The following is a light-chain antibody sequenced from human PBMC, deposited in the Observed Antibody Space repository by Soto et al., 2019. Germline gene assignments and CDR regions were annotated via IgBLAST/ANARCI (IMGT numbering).Light chain of an antibody. Sequence: QSVLTQPPSVSGAPGQRVTISSTGSSSNIGAGYDVHWYQQLPGTAPKLLIYGNSNRPSGVPDRFSGSKSGTSASLAITGRQAEDEADYYCQSYDSSLSVVCGGGTQLTVL. V-gene: IGLV1-40*01. CDR1: SSNIGAGYD. CDR2: GNS. CDR3: QSYDSSLSVV. J-gene: IGLJ2*01.